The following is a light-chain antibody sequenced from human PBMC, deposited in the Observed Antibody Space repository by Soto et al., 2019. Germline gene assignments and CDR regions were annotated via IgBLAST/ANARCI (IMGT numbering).Light chain of an antibody. J-gene: IGLJ3*02. V-gene: IGLV2-14*01. CDR2: DVN. Sequence: QSALTQPASVSGSPGQSIAISCTGTSSDVGGYNYVSWYQQHPGKAPKLMIYDVNVRPSGISTRFSGSKSGNTASLTISGLQADDEADYYCTSYTSQSTVVFGGGTKLTVL. CDR1: SSDVGGYNY. CDR3: TSYTSQSTVV.